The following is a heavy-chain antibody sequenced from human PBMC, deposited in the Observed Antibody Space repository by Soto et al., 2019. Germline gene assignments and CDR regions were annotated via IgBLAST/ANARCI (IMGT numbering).Heavy chain of an antibody. J-gene: IGHJ5*02. V-gene: IGHV1-69*13. Sequence: SVKVSCKASGGTFSSYAISWVRQAPGQGLEWMGGIIPIFGTANYAQKFQGRVTITADESTSTAYMELSSLRSEDTAVYYCASSSGIAENWFDPWGQGTLVTVSS. CDR3: ASSSGIAENWFDP. CDR1: GGTFSSYA. CDR2: IIPIFGTA. D-gene: IGHD6-13*01.